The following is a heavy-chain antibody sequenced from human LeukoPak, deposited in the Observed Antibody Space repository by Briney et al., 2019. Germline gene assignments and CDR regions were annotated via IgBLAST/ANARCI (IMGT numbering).Heavy chain of an antibody. CDR1: GGSISSGSYY. J-gene: IGHJ3*02. Sequence: SETLSLTCTVSGGSISSGSYYWSWIRQPAGKGLEWIGRIYTSGSTYYNPSLKSRVTISVDTSKNQFSLKLSSVTAADTAVYYCARHPDHDYSNDGAFDIWGQGTMVTVSS. CDR2: IYTSGST. CDR3: ARHPDHDYSNDGAFDI. D-gene: IGHD4-11*01. V-gene: IGHV4-61*02.